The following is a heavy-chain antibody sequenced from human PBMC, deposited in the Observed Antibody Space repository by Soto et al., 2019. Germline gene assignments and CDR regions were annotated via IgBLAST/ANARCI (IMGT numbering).Heavy chain of an antibody. J-gene: IGHJ6*02. CDR3: ARIISRRWYPAV. D-gene: IGHD6-13*01. Sequence: SGPTLVNPTQTLTLTCTFSGFSLSTSGMCVSWIRQPPGKALEWLARIDWDDDKYYSTSLKTRLTISKDTSKNQVVLTMTNMDPVDTATYYCARIISRRWYPAVWGQGTTVTVSS. CDR2: IDWDDDK. V-gene: IGHV2-70*11. CDR1: GFSLSTSGMC.